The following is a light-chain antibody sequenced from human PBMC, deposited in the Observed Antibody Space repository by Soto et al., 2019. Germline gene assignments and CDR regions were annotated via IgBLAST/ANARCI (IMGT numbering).Light chain of an antibody. V-gene: IGLV2-11*01. CDR1: SSDVGGYND. CDR2: DVS. CDR3: CSYAGSYTFYV. J-gene: IGLJ1*01. Sequence: QSVLTQPRSVSGSPGQSVTISCTGTSSDVGGYNDVSWYQQHPGKAPKLMIYDVSKRPSGVPDRFSGSKSGNTASLTISGLQAEDEAYYYCCSYAGSYTFYVFGTGTKLTVL.